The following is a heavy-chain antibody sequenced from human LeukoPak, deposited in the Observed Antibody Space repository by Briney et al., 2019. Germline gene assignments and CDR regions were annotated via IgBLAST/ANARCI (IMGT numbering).Heavy chain of an antibody. CDR3: ARGLYDILTGYYSNYFDY. Sequence: SETLSLTCSVSGGSISSSSHYWDWIRQPPGEGLEWIGSIYYSGSTYYNPSLKSRVTISVDTSKNQFSLKLSSVTAADTAVYYCARGLYDILTGYYSNYFDYWGQGTLVTVSS. D-gene: IGHD3-9*01. J-gene: IGHJ4*02. V-gene: IGHV4-39*07. CDR2: IYYSGST. CDR1: GGSISSSSHY.